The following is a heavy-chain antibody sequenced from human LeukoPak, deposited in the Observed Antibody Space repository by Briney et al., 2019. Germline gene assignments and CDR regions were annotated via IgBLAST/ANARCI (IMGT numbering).Heavy chain of an antibody. V-gene: IGHV3-53*01. CDR3: ARDLTSGDGYNFDY. J-gene: IGHJ4*02. CDR2: IYSGGST. Sequence: PGESLRLSCAASGFTVSSNYMSWVRQAPGKGLEWVSVIYSGGSTYYADSVKGRFTISRDNSKNTLYLQMNSLRAEDTAVYYCARDLTSGDGYNFDYWGQGTLVTVSS. CDR1: GFTVSSNY. D-gene: IGHD5-24*01.